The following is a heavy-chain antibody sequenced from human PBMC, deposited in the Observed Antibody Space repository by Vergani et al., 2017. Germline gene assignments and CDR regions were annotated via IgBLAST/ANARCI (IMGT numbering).Heavy chain of an antibody. CDR2: IYSSENI. CDR1: GCSISRGYYW. J-gene: IGHJ6*02. CDR3: ATVATKPRYYFYSGLDV. D-gene: IGHD5-12*01. Sequence: QVHLQESGPGLVKPSQTLSLTCTVSGCSISRGYYWWSWIRQPAGKGLDWIGRIYSSENINYNPSLKSRVTISVDTSKDQFSLKLSPVTAADTAVYYCATVATKPRYYFYSGLDVWGQGTTVTVSS. V-gene: IGHV4-61*02.